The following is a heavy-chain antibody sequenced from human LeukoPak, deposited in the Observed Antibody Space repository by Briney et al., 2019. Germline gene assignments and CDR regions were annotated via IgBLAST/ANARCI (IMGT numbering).Heavy chain of an antibody. Sequence: GESLKISCKGSGYSFTNHWIAWVRQMPGKGLEWMGMIYPGDSDTRYSPSFQGQVTVSADKSISAAYLQWNSLKASDSAMYYCARQGYCGADCYSRFDYWGQGTLVTVSS. J-gene: IGHJ4*02. CDR2: IYPGDSDT. CDR3: ARQGYCGADCYSRFDY. V-gene: IGHV5-51*01. CDR1: GYSFTNHW. D-gene: IGHD2-21*02.